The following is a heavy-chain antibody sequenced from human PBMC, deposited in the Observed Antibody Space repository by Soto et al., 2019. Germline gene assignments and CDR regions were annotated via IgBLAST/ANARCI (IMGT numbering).Heavy chain of an antibody. J-gene: IGHJ4*02. CDR3: AKFSRAEGSGTLTPFDY. CDR2: TSGSGDST. CDR1: GFTFSTYA. Sequence: EVQLLESGGGLVQPGGSLRLSCAASGFTFSTYAMTWVRQAPGKGLEWVSATSGSGDSTYYADSVKGRFTISRDNSKNTLYLQMNRLRAEDTAVDDWAKFSRAEGSGTLTPFDYWGQGTLVTVSS. D-gene: IGHD3-10*01. V-gene: IGHV3-23*01.